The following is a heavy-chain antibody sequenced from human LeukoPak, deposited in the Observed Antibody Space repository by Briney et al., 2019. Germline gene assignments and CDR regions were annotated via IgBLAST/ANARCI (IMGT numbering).Heavy chain of an antibody. CDR2: ISYDGSNK. Sequence: GRSLRLSCAASGFTFSNYGMHWVRQAPGKGLEWVAVISYDGSNKYYADSVKGRFTISRDNSKNTLYLQMNSLRAEDTAVYYCAKDPRYCSSTSCYWGQGTLVTVSS. V-gene: IGHV3-30*18. CDR1: GFTFSNYG. J-gene: IGHJ4*02. CDR3: AKDPRYCSSTSCY. D-gene: IGHD2-2*01.